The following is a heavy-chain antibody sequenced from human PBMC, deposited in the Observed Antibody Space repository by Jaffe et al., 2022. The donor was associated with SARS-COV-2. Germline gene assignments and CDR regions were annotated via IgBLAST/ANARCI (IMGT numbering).Heavy chain of an antibody. CDR1: GGSISSGSYY. J-gene: IGHJ3*02. CDR3: ARVYSSGWFAAFDI. D-gene: IGHD6-19*01. CDR2: IYTSGST. Sequence: QVQLQESGPGLVKPSQTLSLTCTVSGGSISSGSYYWNWVRQPAGKGLEWIGRIYTSGSTNYNPSLKSRVTISEDTSKNQFSLKLSSVTAADTAVYYCARVYSSGWFAAFDIWGQGTVVTVSS. V-gene: IGHV4-61*02.